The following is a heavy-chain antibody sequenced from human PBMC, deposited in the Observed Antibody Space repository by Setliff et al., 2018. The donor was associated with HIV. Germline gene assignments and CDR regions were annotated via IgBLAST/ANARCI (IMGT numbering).Heavy chain of an antibody. CDR1: GGSISPYY. D-gene: IGHD1-26*01. J-gene: IGHJ4*02. CDR3: ARGDTRNYYGGDYFDY. V-gene: IGHV4-59*01. Sequence: SETLSLTCTVSGGSISPYYWSWIRQPPGKGLEWIGYIYHSGNTNYNPSLESRVSISVDTSKNQFSLKLSSVTAADTAVYYCARGDTRNYYGGDYFDYWGQGSLVTVSS. CDR2: IYHSGNT.